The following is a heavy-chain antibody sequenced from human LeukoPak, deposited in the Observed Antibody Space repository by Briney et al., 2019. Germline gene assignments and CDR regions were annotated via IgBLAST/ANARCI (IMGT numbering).Heavy chain of an antibody. CDR1: GFTFSSYD. J-gene: IGHJ6*03. CDR2: IGTAGDT. V-gene: IGHV3-13*01. CDR3: ARGHGVVYYYMDV. D-gene: IGHD2-15*01. Sequence: PGGSLRLSCAASGFTFSSYDMHWVRQATGKGLEWVSAIGTAGDTYYPGSVKGRFTISRENAKNSLYPQMNSLRAGDTAVYYCARGHGVVYYYMDVWGKGTTVTISS.